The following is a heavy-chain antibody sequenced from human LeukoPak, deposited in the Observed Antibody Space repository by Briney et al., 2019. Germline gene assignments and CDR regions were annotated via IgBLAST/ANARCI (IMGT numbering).Heavy chain of an antibody. CDR2: INHSGST. CDR3: ARGGYYMDV. J-gene: IGHJ6*03. Sequence: SETLSLTCAVYGGSFSGYYWSWIRQPPGKGLEWIGEINHSGSTNYNPSLKRRVTISVDTSKNQFSLKLSSVTAADTAVYYCARGGYYMDVWGKGTTVTVSS. CDR1: GGSFSGYY. V-gene: IGHV4-34*01.